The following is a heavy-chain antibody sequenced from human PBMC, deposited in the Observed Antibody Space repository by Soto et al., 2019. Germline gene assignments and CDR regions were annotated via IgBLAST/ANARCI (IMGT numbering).Heavy chain of an antibody. D-gene: IGHD4-4*01. Sequence: QVQLVQSGAEVKKPGSSVKVSCKASGGTFSSYAISWVRQAPGQGLEWMGGIIPIFGTANYAQKFQGRVTITADESKSTAYMELSSLRSEDTAVYYCARARDFRYSNYGTHGMDVWGQGTTVTVSS. J-gene: IGHJ6*02. CDR3: ARARDFRYSNYGTHGMDV. CDR1: GGTFSSYA. V-gene: IGHV1-69*01. CDR2: IIPIFGTA.